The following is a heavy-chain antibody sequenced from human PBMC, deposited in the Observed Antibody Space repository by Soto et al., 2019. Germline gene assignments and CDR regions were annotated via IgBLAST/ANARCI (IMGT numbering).Heavy chain of an antibody. V-gene: IGHV5-51*01. CDR2: IYPGDSDT. J-gene: IGHJ3*02. CDR1: GYSFTSYW. D-gene: IGHD2-15*01. Sequence: ESLKISCKGSGYSFTSYWIGWVRQMPGKGLEWMGIIYPGDSDTRYSPSFQGQVTISADKSISTAYLQWSSLKASDTAMYYCARQWRGYCSGGSCYTDAFDIWGQGTMVTVSS. CDR3: ARQWRGYCSGGSCYTDAFDI.